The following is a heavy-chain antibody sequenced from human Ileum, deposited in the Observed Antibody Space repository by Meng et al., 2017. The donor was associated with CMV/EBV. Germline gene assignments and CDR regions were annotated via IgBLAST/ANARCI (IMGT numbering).Heavy chain of an antibody. CDR3: ARDITGSHFDH. CDR2: IYYNGNT. D-gene: IGHD1-20*01. V-gene: IGHV4-39*07. J-gene: IGHJ4*02. Sequence: SGPGLGNPSETLSLTCTVSGGSINRKNYYWGWIRQPPGKGLEWIGSIYYNGNTPYNPSLKSRVTISLDTSKNQFSLRLSSVTAADTAVYYCARDITGSHFDHWGQGVLVTVSS. CDR1: GGSINRKNYY.